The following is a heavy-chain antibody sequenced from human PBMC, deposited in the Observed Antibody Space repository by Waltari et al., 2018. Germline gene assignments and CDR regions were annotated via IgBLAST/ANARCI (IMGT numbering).Heavy chain of an antibody. D-gene: IGHD3-3*01. CDR2: IYHSGST. CDR1: GYSISSGSY. J-gene: IGHJ4*02. Sequence: QVQLQESGPGLVKPSETLSLTCAVSGYSISSGSYWGWIRQPHGKGLEWIWRIYHSGSTYYNPALKSRVTISVDTSKNQFALKLSSVTAAETAVYYCARDGHVLRVLEWLFYFDYWGQGTLVTVSS. CDR3: ARDGHVLRVLEWLFYFDY. V-gene: IGHV4-38-2*02.